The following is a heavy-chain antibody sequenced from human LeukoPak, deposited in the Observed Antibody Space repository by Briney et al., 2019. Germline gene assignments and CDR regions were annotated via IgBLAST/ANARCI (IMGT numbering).Heavy chain of an antibody. J-gene: IGHJ6*02. CDR2: IYYSGST. Sequence: KPSETLSLTCTVSGGSISSYYWSWIRQPPGKGLEWIGYIYYSGSTNYNPSLKSRVTISVDTSKNQFSLKLSSVTAADTAVYYCARGSVPYGMDVWGQGTTVTVSS. CDR1: GGSISSYY. CDR3: ARGSVPYGMDV. V-gene: IGHV4-59*01.